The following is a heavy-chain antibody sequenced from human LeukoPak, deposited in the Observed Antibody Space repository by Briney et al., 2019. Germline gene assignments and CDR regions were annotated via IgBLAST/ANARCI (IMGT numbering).Heavy chain of an antibody. V-gene: IGHV4-39*07. Sequence: SETLSLLCTVFGGSLSHIRYYWGWIRQPPGKGLEWIGSGYYSGSTYYNPSLKSRVTISVDTSKNQFSLKLSSVTAADTAVYYCAREELDYYDSSGGYYFDYWGQGTLVTVSS. J-gene: IGHJ4*02. D-gene: IGHD3-22*01. CDR2: GYYSGST. CDR3: AREELDYYDSSGGYYFDY. CDR1: GGSLSHIRYY.